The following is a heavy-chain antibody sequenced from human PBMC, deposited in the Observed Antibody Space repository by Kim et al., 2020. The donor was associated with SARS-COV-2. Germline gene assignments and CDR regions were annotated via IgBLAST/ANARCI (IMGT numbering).Heavy chain of an antibody. D-gene: IGHD1-20*01. CDR3: AKGSDNGNDLLPGFDP. J-gene: IGHJ5*02. V-gene: IGHV3-9*01. Sequence: SGKGRFTISRDNDKNSQYLQMNRLRAEDTALYYCAKGSDNGNDLLPGFDPWGQGTLVTVSS.